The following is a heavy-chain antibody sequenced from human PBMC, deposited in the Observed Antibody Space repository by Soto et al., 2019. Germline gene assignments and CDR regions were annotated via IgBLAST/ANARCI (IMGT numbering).Heavy chain of an antibody. D-gene: IGHD2-2*01. CDR3: AKVGCSSTSCYHAFDI. Sequence: EVQLLESGGGLVQPGGSLRLSCAASGFTFSSYAMSWVRQAPGKGLEWVSAISGSGGSTYYADSVKGRFTISRDNSKNTLYLQMNSLRAEDTAVYYCAKVGCSSTSCYHAFDIWCQGTMVTVSS. CDR1: GFTFSSYA. J-gene: IGHJ3*02. V-gene: IGHV3-23*01. CDR2: ISGSGGST.